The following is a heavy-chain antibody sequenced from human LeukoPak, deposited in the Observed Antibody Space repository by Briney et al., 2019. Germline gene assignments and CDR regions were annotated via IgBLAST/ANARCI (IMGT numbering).Heavy chain of an antibody. CDR3: ARGLGGPDY. Sequence: GGSLRLSCAASGFIFSSHWMHWVRQAPGKGLVWVSRINNDGSDTTYADSVKGRFTISRDNAKNTLYLQMNSLRAEDTAVYYCARGLGGPDYWGQGTLVTVSS. D-gene: IGHD7-27*01. CDR2: INNDGSDT. CDR1: GFIFSSHW. V-gene: IGHV3-74*01. J-gene: IGHJ4*02.